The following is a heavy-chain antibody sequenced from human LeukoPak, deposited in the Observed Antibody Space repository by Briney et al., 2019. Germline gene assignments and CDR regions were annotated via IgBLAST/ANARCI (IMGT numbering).Heavy chain of an antibody. V-gene: IGHV3-23*01. D-gene: IGHD6-19*01. CDR2: ISVSGAMT. CDR3: VRDQQWLVPDY. J-gene: IGHJ4*02. Sequence: GGSLRLSCAGSGFTFSSRVMSWVRQPPGKGLQWVSGISVSGAMTYYVDSVKGRFIISRDNSKNTVYLQMNSLTTEDTAVYYCVRDQQWLVPDYWGQGALVTVSS. CDR1: GFTFSSRV.